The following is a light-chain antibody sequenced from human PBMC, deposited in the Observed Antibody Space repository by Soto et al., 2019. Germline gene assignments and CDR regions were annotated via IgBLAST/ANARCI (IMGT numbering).Light chain of an antibody. CDR1: QSVSSY. V-gene: IGKV3-11*01. J-gene: IGKJ1*01. CDR3: QQRSNWLWT. CDR2: DAS. Sequence: ESVLTQSPASLYLSPGERARLSCRASQSVSSYLAWYQQKTGQAPRLLIYDASNRATGTPARFSGSGSGTDFNLTISSLETEDFAVYYCQQRSNWLWTFGQGTKVDIK.